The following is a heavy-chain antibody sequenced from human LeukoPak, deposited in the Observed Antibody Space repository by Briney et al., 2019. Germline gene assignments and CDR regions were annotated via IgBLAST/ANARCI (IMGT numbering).Heavy chain of an antibody. V-gene: IGHV3-66*01. D-gene: IGHD6-6*01. CDR1: GFTVSSSY. CDR3: ARVSEYSSSDGMDV. J-gene: IGHJ6*02. CDR2: IYSGGST. Sequence: GGSLRLSCAASGFTVSSSYMSWVRQAPGKGLEWVSVIYSGGSTYYGDSVKGRFTISRDNSKNTLYLQMNSLRAEDTAVYHCARVSEYSSSDGMDVWGQGTTVTVSS.